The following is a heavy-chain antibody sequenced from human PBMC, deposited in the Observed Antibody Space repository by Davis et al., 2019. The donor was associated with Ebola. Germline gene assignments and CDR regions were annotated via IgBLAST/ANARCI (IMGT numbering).Heavy chain of an antibody. CDR2: IRQDGGDK. Sequence: PGGSLRLSCAASGFDFDRYWMTWVRKAPGKGLQWVANIRQDGGDKSYVDFVKGRFTISRDNTKNTVHLQMNSLRPEDTAVYYCAKDFTDSYDFYYFDSWGQGTLLTVSS. D-gene: IGHD5-18*01. V-gene: IGHV3-7*01. CDR1: GFDFDRYW. CDR3: AKDFTDSYDFYYFDS. J-gene: IGHJ4*02.